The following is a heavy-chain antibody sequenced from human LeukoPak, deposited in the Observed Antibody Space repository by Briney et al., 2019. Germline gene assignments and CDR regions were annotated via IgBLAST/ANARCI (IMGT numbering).Heavy chain of an antibody. Sequence: NPSETLSLTCTVSGGSISSTTYYWGWIRQPPGKGLEWIGSMSYRGTTYYNPSLKSRVTISVDTSKNQFSLKLSSVTAADTAVYYCARDDILTGYLSDNRFDPWGQGTLVTVSS. CDR3: ARDDILTGYLSDNRFDP. J-gene: IGHJ5*02. CDR1: GGSISSTTYY. CDR2: MSYRGTT. V-gene: IGHV4-39*07. D-gene: IGHD3-9*01.